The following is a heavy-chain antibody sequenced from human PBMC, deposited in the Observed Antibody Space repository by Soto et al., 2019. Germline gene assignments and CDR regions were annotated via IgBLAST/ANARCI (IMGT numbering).Heavy chain of an antibody. D-gene: IGHD5-18*01. CDR2: IYPGDSDI. J-gene: IGHJ6*02. CDR1: GYSFPAYW. CDR3: ARHTYSAMAEFSNYAMDV. Sequence: PGESLKISCQGSGYSFPAYWIGWVRQMPGKGLEWMGIIYPGDSDIRYSPSFQGQVTISGDKSISTAYLQWSSLKASDTAIYYCARHTYSAMAEFSNYAMDVWGQGTPVTVSS. V-gene: IGHV5-51*01.